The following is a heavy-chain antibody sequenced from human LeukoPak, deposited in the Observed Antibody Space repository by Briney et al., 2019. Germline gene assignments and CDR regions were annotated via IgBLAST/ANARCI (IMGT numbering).Heavy chain of an antibody. CDR1: GDSISSATHY. D-gene: IGHD7-27*01. CDR2: IYSSGST. CDR3: ARFLNWVFDN. V-gene: IGHV4-61*02. J-gene: IGHJ4*02. Sequence: PSQTLSLICAVSGDSISSATHYWSWIRQPAGKGLEWIGRIYSSGSTNYNPSLKSRVSISVDTSKNQFSLKLSSVTAADTAVYYCARFLNWVFDNWGQGTPVTVSS.